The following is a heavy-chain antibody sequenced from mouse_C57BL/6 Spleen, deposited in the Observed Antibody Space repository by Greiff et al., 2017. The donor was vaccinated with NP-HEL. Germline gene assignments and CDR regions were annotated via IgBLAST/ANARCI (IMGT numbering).Heavy chain of an antibody. V-gene: IGHV2-3*01. CDR1: GFSLTSYG. CDR2: IRGNGST. Sequence: QVQLQESGPGLVAPSQSLSITCTVSGFSLTSYGVSWVRQPPGKGLEWMGVIRGNGSTNYHSALISRLSISQENSKSQVFLKLNSLQTDDTATYYCAKGGGDGYYLYFGGWGTGTTVTVSS. CDR3: AKGGGDGYYLYFGG. J-gene: IGHJ1*03. D-gene: IGHD2-3*01.